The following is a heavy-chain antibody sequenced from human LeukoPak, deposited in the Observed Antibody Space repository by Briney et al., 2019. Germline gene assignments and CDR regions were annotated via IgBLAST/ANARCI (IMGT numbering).Heavy chain of an antibody. V-gene: IGHV3-30*02. D-gene: IGHD1-14*01. J-gene: IGHJ4*02. CDR3: AKGDKPGY. Sequence: GGSLRLSCAASGFTFSIYWMTWVRQAPGKGLEWVAFIRYDESNKYYADSVKGRFTISRDNSKNTLYLQMNSLRAEDTAVYYCAKGDKPGYWGQGTLITVSS. CDR1: GFTFSIYW. CDR2: IRYDESNK.